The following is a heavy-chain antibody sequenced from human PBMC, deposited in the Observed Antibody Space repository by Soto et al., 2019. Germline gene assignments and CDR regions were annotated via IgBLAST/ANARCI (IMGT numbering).Heavy chain of an antibody. Sequence: SGNLSVTCTVSVGSITSNYWIWIRQSPGKGLEWIGCSYYSGSTSYNPSLRSRVTISIDTSKTQFSLRLRSVTAADTAFYYCARRQNWNNLFDTWGQGTMVTVSS. D-gene: IGHD1-1*01. J-gene: IGHJ5*02. V-gene: IGHV4-59*08. CDR3: ARRQNWNNLFDT. CDR2: SYYSGST. CDR1: VGSITSNY.